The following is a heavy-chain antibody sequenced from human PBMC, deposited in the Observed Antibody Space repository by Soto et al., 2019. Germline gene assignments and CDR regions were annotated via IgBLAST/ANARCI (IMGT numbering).Heavy chain of an antibody. J-gene: IGHJ6*02. Sequence: QVQLQESGPGLVKPSETLSLTCTVSGGSVSSGSYYWSWIRQPPGKGLVWIGYIYYSGSTNYNPSLKSRVTISVDTSKNQFALKLSSVTAADTAVYYCARVTRGVGGMDVWGQGTTVTVSS. CDR2: IYYSGST. CDR3: ARVTRGVGGMDV. D-gene: IGHD3-10*01. CDR1: GGSVSSGSYY. V-gene: IGHV4-61*01.